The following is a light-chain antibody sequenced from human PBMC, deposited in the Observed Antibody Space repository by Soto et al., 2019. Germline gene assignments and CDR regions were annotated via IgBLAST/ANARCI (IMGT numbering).Light chain of an antibody. V-gene: IGKV1-5*01. J-gene: IGKJ1*01. CDR3: QHYKSYPWT. CDR2: DAS. Sequence: DIPMTQSPSTLSASVGDRVTITCRASQSISSWLAWYQQKPGKAPKLLIYDASSLESGVPSRFSGSGSGTEFTLTISSLQPDDFASYYCQHYKSYPWTFGQGTKVEI. CDR1: QSISSW.